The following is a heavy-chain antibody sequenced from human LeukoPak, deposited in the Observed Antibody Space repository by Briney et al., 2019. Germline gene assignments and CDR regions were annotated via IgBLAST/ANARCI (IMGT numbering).Heavy chain of an antibody. CDR2: IYYSGST. J-gene: IGHJ4*02. CDR3: VHPGANCGGDCYYFDY. Sequence: PSETLSLTCTVSGGSISSTSYYWGWIRQPPGKGLEWIGSIYYSGSTYYNPSLKSRVTISVDTSKNQFSLKLSSVTAADTAVYYCVHPGANCGGDCYYFDYWGQGTLVTVSS. CDR1: GGSISSTSYY. D-gene: IGHD2-21*02. V-gene: IGHV4-39*01.